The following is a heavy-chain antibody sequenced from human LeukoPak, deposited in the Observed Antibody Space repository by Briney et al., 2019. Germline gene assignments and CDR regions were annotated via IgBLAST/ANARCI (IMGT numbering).Heavy chain of an antibody. CDR2: ISSSSSYI. CDR1: GFTFSSYS. J-gene: IGHJ5*02. V-gene: IGHV3-21*01. Sequence: GGSLRLSCAASGFTFSSYSMNWVRQAPGKGLEWVSSISSSSSYIYYADSVKGRFTIARDNAKNSLYLQMNSLRAEDTAVYYCARDQSAGAQNWFDPWGQGTLVTVSS. CDR3: ARDQSAGAQNWFDP. D-gene: IGHD1-26*01.